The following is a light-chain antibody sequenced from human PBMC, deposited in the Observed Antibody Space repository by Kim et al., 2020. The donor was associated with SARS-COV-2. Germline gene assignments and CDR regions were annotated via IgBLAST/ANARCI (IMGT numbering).Light chain of an antibody. V-gene: IGKV3-15*01. CDR2: GAS. Sequence: SVSPGERATLSCRASQSVGTNLAWYQRKPGQAPRLLIYGASSRATGVPARFTGSGSGTEFTLTINSLQSEDFALYYCQHYNNWPYTFGLGTKLEI. CDR1: QSVGTN. CDR3: QHYNNWPYT. J-gene: IGKJ2*01.